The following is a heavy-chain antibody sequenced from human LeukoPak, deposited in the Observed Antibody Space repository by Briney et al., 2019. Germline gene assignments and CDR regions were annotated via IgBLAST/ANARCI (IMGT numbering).Heavy chain of an antibody. D-gene: IGHD1-1*01. CDR1: GFTLSSYA. Sequence: GGSLRLSCAASGFTLSSYAMSWVRQAPGKGLGWVSAISGSGGSTYYADSVKGRFTISRDNSKNTLYLQMNSLRAEDTAVYYCAKRAGLWNDYYGMDVWGQGTTVTVSS. J-gene: IGHJ6*02. CDR2: ISGSGGST. CDR3: AKRAGLWNDYYGMDV. V-gene: IGHV3-23*01.